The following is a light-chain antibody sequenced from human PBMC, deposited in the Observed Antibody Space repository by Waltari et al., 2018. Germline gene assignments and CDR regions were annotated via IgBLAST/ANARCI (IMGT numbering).Light chain of an antibody. Sequence: IVMTKSPDSLAVSLGARATINCKPTQSILYNSNDKNYLAWYQQKPGQPPKLLIYWASTRESGVPDRFSGNGSGTDFTLTISSLQAEDVAVYYCQQYYSRRTFGQGTKVEI. CDR2: WAS. CDR3: QQYYSRRT. V-gene: IGKV4-1*01. J-gene: IGKJ1*01. CDR1: QSILYNSNDKNY.